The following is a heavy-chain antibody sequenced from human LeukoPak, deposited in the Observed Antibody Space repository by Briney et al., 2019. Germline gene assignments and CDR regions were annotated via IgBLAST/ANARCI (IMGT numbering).Heavy chain of an antibody. J-gene: IGHJ6*03. Sequence: SETLSLTCTVSGGSISGYYWSWVRQPPGKGLEWIGDIYYSGGTNYNPSLKSRVTMLVDTSKNQFSLKLTSVTAADTAIYYCARGGYYTLEYYYYMDVWGKGTTVTVSS. V-gene: IGHV4-59*01. CDR2: IYYSGGT. CDR3: ARGGYYTLEYYYYMDV. CDR1: GGSISGYY. D-gene: IGHD3-3*01.